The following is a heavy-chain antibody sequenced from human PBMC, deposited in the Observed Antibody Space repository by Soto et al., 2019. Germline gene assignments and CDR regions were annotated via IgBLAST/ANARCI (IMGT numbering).Heavy chain of an antibody. Sequence: GESQKMACKRSRYSFTSNWIGWVRQMPGKGLEWMGIINPADYDIKYSPSFQGQVTISADKSIGTAYLQWSSLKASDTAMYYCARHQRDDASRKIDCWGQGTLVTVS. CDR2: INPADYDI. CDR3: ARHQRDDASRKIDC. CDR1: RYSFTSNW. J-gene: IGHJ4*02. D-gene: IGHD2-2*01. V-gene: IGHV5-51*01.